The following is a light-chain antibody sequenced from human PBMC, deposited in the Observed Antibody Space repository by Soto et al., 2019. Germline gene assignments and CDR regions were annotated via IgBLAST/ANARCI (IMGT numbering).Light chain of an antibody. J-gene: IGKJ2*01. CDR2: DAS. V-gene: IGKV3-11*01. CDR3: QQRSDWPS. CDR1: QSIGTY. Sequence: EVVLTQSPATLSLSPGERATLSCWASQSIGTYLAWYQQRLGQAPRLLIYDASNRATGVPARFSGSGSGTAFTLTISSLEPDDFTVYYCQQRSDWPSFGQGTKLEIK.